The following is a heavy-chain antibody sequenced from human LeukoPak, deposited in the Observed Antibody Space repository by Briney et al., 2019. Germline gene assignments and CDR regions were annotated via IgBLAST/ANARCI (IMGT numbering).Heavy chain of an antibody. V-gene: IGHV1-18*01. J-gene: IGHJ3*02. D-gene: IGHD2-2*01. CDR3: ARGLEPAATGGAFDI. Sequence: GASVKVSCRTSGYTFTNYDVNWVRQATGQGLEWVGWMTPNNGNTNYAQKLQGRVTMTTDTSTSTAYMELRSLRSDDTAVYYCARGLEPAATGGAFDIWGQGTMVTVSS. CDR2: MTPNNGNT. CDR1: GYTFTNYD.